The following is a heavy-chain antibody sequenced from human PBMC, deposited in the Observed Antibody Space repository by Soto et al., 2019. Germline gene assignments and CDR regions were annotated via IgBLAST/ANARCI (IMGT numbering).Heavy chain of an antibody. CDR3: ARSATMVRGVLGQFDY. Sequence: LETKCLTCSVSGGSIRGSGCFWGWIRKPPGKGLEWIGSIYYSGSTYYNPSLKSRVTVSVDTSKNQFSLKLSSVTAADTAVYYCARSATMVRGVLGQFDYWGQGTLVTVPQ. D-gene: IGHD3-10*01. CDR1: GGSIRGSGCF. V-gene: IGHV4-39*01. CDR2: IYYSGST. J-gene: IGHJ4*02.